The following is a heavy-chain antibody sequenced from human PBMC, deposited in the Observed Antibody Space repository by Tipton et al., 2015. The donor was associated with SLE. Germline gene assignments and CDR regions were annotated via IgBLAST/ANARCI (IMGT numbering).Heavy chain of an antibody. CDR3: ARAGAYSYGSFDY. CDR1: GGTFYRYT. V-gene: IGHV1-69*05. CDR2: IIPFFGTA. Sequence: QSGAEVKKPGASVKVSCKASGGTFYRYTISWVRQAPGQGLEWMGGIIPFFGTAQYAQKFQGRVTITTDESTSTAYMELSSLRSEDTAVYYCARAGAYSYGSFDYWGQGTLVAVSS. D-gene: IGHD5-18*01. J-gene: IGHJ4*02.